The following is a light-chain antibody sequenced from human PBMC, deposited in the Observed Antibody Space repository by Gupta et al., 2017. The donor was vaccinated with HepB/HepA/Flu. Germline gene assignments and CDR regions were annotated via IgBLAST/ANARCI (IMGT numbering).Light chain of an antibody. CDR2: EVS. CDR3: SSYTTSGTLV. V-gene: IGLV2-14*01. Sequence: QSALTQSASVSGSPGQSITMSCTGSSSDIGGYTYVCWYQQHPGKAPRLIIYEVSKRPSAFSNRFSGSKSGNTASLTISGLQPEDEADYYCSSYTTSGTLVFGGGTHLTVL. J-gene: IGLJ2*01. CDR1: SSDIGGYTY.